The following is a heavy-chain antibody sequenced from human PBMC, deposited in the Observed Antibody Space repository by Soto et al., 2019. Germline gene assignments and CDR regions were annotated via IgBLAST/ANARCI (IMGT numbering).Heavy chain of an antibody. D-gene: IGHD4-17*01. CDR3: ARVGYGAYLYFDY. J-gene: IGHJ4*02. Sequence: SETLSLTCTVSGGSISSYYWSWIRQPPGKGLEWIGYIYYSGSTNYNPSLKSRATISVDTSKNQFSLTLSSVTAADTAVYYCARVGYGAYLYFDYWGQGTLVTVSS. CDR1: GGSISSYY. CDR2: IYYSGST. V-gene: IGHV4-59*01.